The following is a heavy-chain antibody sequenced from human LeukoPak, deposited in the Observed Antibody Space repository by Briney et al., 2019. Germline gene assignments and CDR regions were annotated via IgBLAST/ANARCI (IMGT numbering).Heavy chain of an antibody. CDR3: ARGPLVWYYYYYMDV. D-gene: IGHD6-6*01. V-gene: IGHV4-38-2*02. J-gene: IGHJ6*03. CDR2: MYDSGDT. Sequence: SETLSLTCTVSDYTISSGYYWGWIRQAPGKGLEWIASMYDSGDTYYNPSLKSRVTISVDTSNNQFSLKLSSVTAADTAVYYCARGPLVWYYYYYMDVWGKGTTVTVSS. CDR1: DYTISSGYY.